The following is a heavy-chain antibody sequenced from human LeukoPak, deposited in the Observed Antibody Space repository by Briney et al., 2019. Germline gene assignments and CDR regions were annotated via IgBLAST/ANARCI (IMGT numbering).Heavy chain of an antibody. CDR2: INPNSGGT. D-gene: IGHD4-17*01. V-gene: IGHV1-18*01. Sequence: RASVKVSCKASGYTFTSYGISWVRQAPGQGLEWMGWINPNSGGTNYAQKLQGRVTMTTDTSTSTAYMELRSLRSDDTAVYYCARGRTDYGDYEQDFDYWGQGTLVTVSS. CDR3: ARGRTDYGDYEQDFDY. CDR1: GYTFTSYG. J-gene: IGHJ4*02.